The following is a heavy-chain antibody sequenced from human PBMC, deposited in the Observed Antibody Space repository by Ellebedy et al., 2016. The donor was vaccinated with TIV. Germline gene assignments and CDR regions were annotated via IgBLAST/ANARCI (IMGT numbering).Heavy chain of an antibody. V-gene: IGHV3-33*01. CDR1: GFTFSSYG. CDR2: IWYDGSNK. D-gene: IGHD4-17*01. Sequence: GESLKISCAASGFTFSSYGMHWVRQAPGKGLEWVAVIWYDGSNKYYADSVKGRFTISRDNSKNTLYLQMNSLRAEDTAVYYCARDLSIATTRDAFDIWGQGTMVTVSS. J-gene: IGHJ3*02. CDR3: ARDLSIATTRDAFDI.